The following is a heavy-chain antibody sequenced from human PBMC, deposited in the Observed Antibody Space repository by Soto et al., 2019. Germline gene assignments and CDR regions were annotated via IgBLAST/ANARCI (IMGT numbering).Heavy chain of an antibody. Sequence: KVSCKASGYTFTGYYMHWVRQAPGQGLEWMGWINPNSDSYTNYSPSFQGHVTISADKSISTAYLQWSSLKASDTAMYYCARLQAAAGDNDLTFDYWGQGTLVTVSS. CDR3: ARLQAAAGDNDLTFDY. CDR1: GYTFTGYY. V-gene: IGHV5-10-1*01. J-gene: IGHJ4*02. D-gene: IGHD6-13*01. CDR2: INPNSDSYT.